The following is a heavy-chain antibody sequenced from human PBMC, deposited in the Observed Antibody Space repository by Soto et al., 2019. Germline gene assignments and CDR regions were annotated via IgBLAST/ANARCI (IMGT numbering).Heavy chain of an antibody. V-gene: IGHV3-23*01. CDR3: AKDLFPVIWTGSPLDF. D-gene: IGHD3-9*01. CDR1: GFTFSRYA. CDR2: LSGSGDST. Sequence: EVQALASGGGLVQPGESLRLSCAVSGFTFSRYAMNWVRQAPGKGLEWVSGLSGSGDSTYYADSVKGRFTISRDNSKNTLHLQMNSLRGEDTAVYYCAKDLFPVIWTGSPLDFWGQGTLVTVSS. J-gene: IGHJ4*02.